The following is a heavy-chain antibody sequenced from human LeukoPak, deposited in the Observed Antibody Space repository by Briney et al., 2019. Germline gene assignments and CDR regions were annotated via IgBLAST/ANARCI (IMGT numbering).Heavy chain of an antibody. D-gene: IGHD6-19*01. V-gene: IGHV3-11*01. CDR3: TTDQRGYSSGWYHNWFDP. CDR1: GFTFSDYY. J-gene: IGHJ5*02. Sequence: GGSLRLSCAASGFTFSDYYMSWIRQAPGKGLEWVSYISSSGSTIYYADSVKGRFTISRDNAKNSLYLQMNSLRAEDTAVYYCTTDQRGYSSGWYHNWFDPWGQGTLVTVSS. CDR2: ISSSGSTI.